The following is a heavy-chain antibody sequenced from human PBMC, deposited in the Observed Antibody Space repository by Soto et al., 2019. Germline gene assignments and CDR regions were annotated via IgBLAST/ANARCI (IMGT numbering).Heavy chain of an antibody. V-gene: IGHV4-39*01. Sequence: QLQLQESGPALVRPSETLSLNCVVSGGSTSSTIHYWGWIRQPPGKGLEWIGSMSHSGSTNYNPSLKSRVNISADKSKNSFSLTLTTMTPADTAVYFCARHIDYNILTGYFDWGQGTLVTVSS. CDR3: ARHIDYNILTGYFD. D-gene: IGHD3-9*01. CDR1: GGSTSSTIHY. J-gene: IGHJ4*02. CDR2: MSHSGST.